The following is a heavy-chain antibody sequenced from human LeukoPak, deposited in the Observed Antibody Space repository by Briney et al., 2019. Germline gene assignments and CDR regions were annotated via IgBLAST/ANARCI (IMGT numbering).Heavy chain of an antibody. CDR3: ERDVRNCSSTSCSYYFDY. CDR2: IYTSGST. CDR1: GGSISSGSYY. Sequence: SETLSLTCTVSGGSISSGSYYWNWIRQPAGKGLEWIGRIYTSGSTNYNPSLKSRVTISVDTSKNQFSLKLSSVTAADTAVYYCERDVRNCSSTSCSYYFDYWGQGTLVTVSS. V-gene: IGHV4-61*02. D-gene: IGHD2-2*01. J-gene: IGHJ4*02.